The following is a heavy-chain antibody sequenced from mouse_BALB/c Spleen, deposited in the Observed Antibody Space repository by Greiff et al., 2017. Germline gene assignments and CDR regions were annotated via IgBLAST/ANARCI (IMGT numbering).Heavy chain of an antibody. CDR2: IDPANGNT. V-gene: IGHV14-3*02. CDR3: ARTPVYDYDGLDY. CDR1: GFNIKDTY. Sequence: VQLKQSGAELVKPGASVKLSCTASGFNIKDTYMHWVKQRPEQGLEWIGRIDPANGNTKYDPKFQGKATITADTSSNTAYLQLSSLTSEDTAVYYCARTPVYDYDGLDYWGQGTTLTVSS. D-gene: IGHD2-4*01. J-gene: IGHJ2*01.